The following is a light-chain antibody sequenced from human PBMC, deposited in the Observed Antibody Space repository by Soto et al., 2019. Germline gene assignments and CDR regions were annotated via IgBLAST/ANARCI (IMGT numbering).Light chain of an antibody. CDR3: GTWDSSLSAAV. CDR1: TSNIENNY. V-gene: IGLV1-51*01. Sequence: QSVLTQPPSVSAAPGQTVTISCSGSTSNIENNYVSWYQQLPGTAPKLLIYDDNKRSSGIPDRFSGSKSGTSATLGITGLQTGDEADYYYGTWDSSLSAAVFGGGTKVTVL. CDR2: DDN. J-gene: IGLJ3*02.